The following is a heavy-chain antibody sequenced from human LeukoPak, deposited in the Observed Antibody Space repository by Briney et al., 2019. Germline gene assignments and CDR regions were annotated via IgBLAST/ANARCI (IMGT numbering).Heavy chain of an antibody. J-gene: IGHJ4*02. CDR1: GGSISSYY. CDR3: ARHVIQLWLYGGRHFDY. CDR2: IYYSGST. Sequence: SETLSLTCTVSGGSISSYYWSWIRQPPGKGLEWIGYIYYSGSTNYNPSLKSRVTISVDTSKNQFSLKLSSVTAADTAVYYCARHVIQLWLYGGRHFDYWGQGTLVTVSS. D-gene: IGHD5-18*01. V-gene: IGHV4-59*08.